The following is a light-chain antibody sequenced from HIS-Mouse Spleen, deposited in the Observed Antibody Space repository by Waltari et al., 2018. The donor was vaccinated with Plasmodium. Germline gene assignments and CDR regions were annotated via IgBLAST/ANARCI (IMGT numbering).Light chain of an antibody. CDR2: DAS. Sequence: EIVLTQSPATLSLSPGERAPLSCRASQSVSSYLAWYQQKPVQAPRLLIYDASTRPTGIPARFSGSGSGTDFTLTISSLEPEDFAVYYCQQRSNWPLTFGGGTKVEIK. J-gene: IGKJ4*01. CDR1: QSVSSY. V-gene: IGKV3-11*01. CDR3: QQRSNWPLT.